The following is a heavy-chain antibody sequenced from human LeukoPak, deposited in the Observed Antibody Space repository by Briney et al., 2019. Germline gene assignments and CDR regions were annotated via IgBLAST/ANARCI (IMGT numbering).Heavy chain of an antibody. D-gene: IGHD6-13*01. CDR1: GFTFSNFA. CDR2: IVGSSST. Sequence: GGPLRLSCAASGFTFSNFAMTWVPQAPGKGLEWVSSIVGSSSTYYADSLKGRFTISRDNAKNSLYLQMNSLRAEDTAVYYCARIGAGSSRDYWGQGTLVTVSS. CDR3: ARIGAGSSRDY. J-gene: IGHJ4*02. V-gene: IGHV3-21*01.